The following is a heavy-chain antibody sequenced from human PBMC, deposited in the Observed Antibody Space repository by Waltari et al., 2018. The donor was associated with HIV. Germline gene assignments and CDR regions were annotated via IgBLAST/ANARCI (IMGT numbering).Heavy chain of an antibody. D-gene: IGHD6-13*01. CDR3: VRGSSSWNGVDF. J-gene: IGHJ4*02. V-gene: IGHV3-74*01. CDR1: GFTFSNYW. Sequence: EVQLVESGGGLVQPGGSLRLSCAASGFTFSNYWMHWVRQAAGKGLVGVSRINREWSSTTYADSEKGRFTISRDNAKNTLYMQMNSLRAEDTALYYCVRGSSSWNGVDFWGRGTLVTVSS. CDR2: INREWSST.